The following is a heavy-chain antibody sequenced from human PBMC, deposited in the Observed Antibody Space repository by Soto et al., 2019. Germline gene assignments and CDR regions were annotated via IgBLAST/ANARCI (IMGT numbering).Heavy chain of an antibody. CDR1: GFTFSSYA. J-gene: IGHJ6*02. D-gene: IGHD4-4*01. V-gene: IGHV3-23*01. CDR3: AKWQSGPTVTTNYYYYGMDV. Sequence: HPGGSLRLSCAASGFTFSSYAMSWVRQAPGKGLEWVSAISGSGGSTYYADSVKGRFTISRDNSKNTLYLQMNSLRAEDTAVYYCAKWQSGPTVTTNYYYYGMDVWGQGTTVTVSS. CDR2: ISGSGGST.